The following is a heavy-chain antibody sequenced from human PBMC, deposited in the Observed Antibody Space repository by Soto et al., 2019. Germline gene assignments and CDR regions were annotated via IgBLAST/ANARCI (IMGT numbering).Heavy chain of an antibody. D-gene: IGHD6-6*01. J-gene: IGHJ6*02. CDR3: ARDYSSSSSWYYYYGMDV. Sequence: SVGSLRLSCAASGFTFSSYSMNWVRQAPGKGLEWVSSISSSSSYIYYADSVKGRFTISRDNAKNSLYLQMNSLRAEDTAVYYCARDYSSSSSWYYYYGMDVWGQGTTVTVSS. CDR2: ISSSSSYI. CDR1: GFTFSSYS. V-gene: IGHV3-21*01.